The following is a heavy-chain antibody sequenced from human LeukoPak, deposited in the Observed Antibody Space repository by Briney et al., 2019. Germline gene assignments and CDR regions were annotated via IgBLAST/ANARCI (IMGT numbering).Heavy chain of an antibody. D-gene: IGHD2-21*01. Sequence: GGSLRLSCAASGFTFSSFALSWVRQAPGKGLEWVSGISGSGGNTYYADFVKGRFTISRDNSKSTLYLQMNSLRAEDTAVYYCAKANCGSECYYYLDSWGQGTLVTVSS. CDR2: ISGSGGNT. CDR1: GFTFSSFA. V-gene: IGHV3-23*01. CDR3: AKANCGSECYYYLDS. J-gene: IGHJ4*02.